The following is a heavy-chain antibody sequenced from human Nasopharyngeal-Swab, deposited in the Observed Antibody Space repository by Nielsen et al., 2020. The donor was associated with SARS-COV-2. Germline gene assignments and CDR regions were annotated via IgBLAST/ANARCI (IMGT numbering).Heavy chain of an antibody. CDR2: FDPEDGET. CDR3: ATVLLWFGDHAEYFQH. Sequence: ASVKVSCKVSGYTLTELFMHWVRQAPGKGLEWMGGFDPEDGETIYAQKFQGRVTMTEDTSTDTAYMELSSLRSEDTAVYYCATVLLWFGDHAEYFQHWGQGTLVTVSS. D-gene: IGHD3-10*01. CDR1: GYTLTELF. V-gene: IGHV1-24*01. J-gene: IGHJ1*01.